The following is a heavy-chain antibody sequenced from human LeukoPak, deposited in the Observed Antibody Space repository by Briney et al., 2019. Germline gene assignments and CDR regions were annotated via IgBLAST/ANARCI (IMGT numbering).Heavy chain of an antibody. Sequence: RASVKVSCKASGYTFTSYYMHWVRQAPGQGLEWMGIINPSGGSTSYAQKFQGRVTLTTDTSTSTAYMELRSLTADDTAVYYCARGPHERSGYPDDWGQGTLVTVSS. D-gene: IGHD3-22*01. V-gene: IGHV1-46*01. CDR2: INPSGGST. J-gene: IGHJ4*02. CDR3: ARGPHERSGYPDD. CDR1: GYTFTSYY.